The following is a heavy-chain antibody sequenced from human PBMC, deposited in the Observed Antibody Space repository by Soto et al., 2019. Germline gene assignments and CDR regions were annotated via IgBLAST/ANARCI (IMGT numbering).Heavy chain of an antibody. CDR1: GGTFSSYA. Sequence: QVQLVQSGAEVKKPGSSVKVSCKASGGTFSSYAISWVRQAPGQGLEWMGGIIPSFGTANYAQNFQGRVPITADESTSTAYRELSSLRSEDTAVYYCARDYDGSGSYYPTTTDYWGQGTLVTVSS. D-gene: IGHD3-10*01. CDR3: ARDYDGSGSYYPTTTDY. V-gene: IGHV1-69*12. CDR2: IIPSFGTA. J-gene: IGHJ4*02.